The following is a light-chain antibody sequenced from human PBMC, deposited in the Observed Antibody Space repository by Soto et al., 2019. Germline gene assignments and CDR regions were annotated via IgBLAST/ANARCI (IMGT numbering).Light chain of an antibody. CDR1: QCVSTF. Sequence: DIQMTQSPSSLSASVGDKISIACRASQCVSTFLSWYRQKPGRAPQLLIYAASSLQNGVPSRFSGSGSGTDFTLTISNLQPEDFATYFCQQSSKTPMTFGQGTRVELK. V-gene: IGKV1-39*01. CDR3: QQSSKTPMT. CDR2: AAS. J-gene: IGKJ1*01.